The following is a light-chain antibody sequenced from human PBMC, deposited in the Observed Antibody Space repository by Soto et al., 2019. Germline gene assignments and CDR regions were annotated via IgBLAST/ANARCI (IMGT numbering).Light chain of an antibody. J-gene: IGKJ2*01. CDR1: QSLYSSNNRNS. CDR2: WAS. V-gene: IGKV4-1*01. Sequence: DIVMTQSPDSLAVSLGERATINCKSSQSLYSSNNRNSLAWYQQKPGQPPKLLIFWASSRDGVPDRFSGSGSGTDFTLTISSLQAEDVAVYYCQQYYSTPYTFGQGTKLDIK. CDR3: QQYYSTPYT.